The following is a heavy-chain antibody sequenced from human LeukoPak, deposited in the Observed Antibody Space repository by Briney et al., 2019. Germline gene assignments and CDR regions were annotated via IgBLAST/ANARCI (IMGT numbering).Heavy chain of an antibody. CDR2: INPNSGGT. Sequence: ASVKVSCKASGGTFSSYAISWVRQAPGQGLEWMGWINPNSGGTNYAQKFQGRVTMTRDTSISTAYMELSRLRSDDTAVYYCARAFDPEDYWGQGTLVTVSS. J-gene: IGHJ4*02. CDR3: ARAFDPEDY. V-gene: IGHV1-2*02. CDR1: GGTFSSYA.